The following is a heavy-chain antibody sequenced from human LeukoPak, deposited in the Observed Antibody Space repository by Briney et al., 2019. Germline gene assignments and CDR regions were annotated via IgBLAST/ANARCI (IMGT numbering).Heavy chain of an antibody. Sequence: GGSLRLSCAASGFTFSSYGMSWVRQAPGKGLEWVSAISGSGGSIYYADSVKGRFTISRDNSKNTLYLQMNSLRAEDTAVYYCAKDRRVGATEAYYWGQGTLVTVSS. J-gene: IGHJ4*02. CDR2: ISGSGGSI. D-gene: IGHD1-26*01. CDR1: GFTFSSYG. V-gene: IGHV3-23*01. CDR3: AKDRRVGATEAYY.